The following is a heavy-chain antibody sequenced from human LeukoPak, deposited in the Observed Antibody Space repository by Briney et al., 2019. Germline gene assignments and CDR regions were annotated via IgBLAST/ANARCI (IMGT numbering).Heavy chain of an antibody. Sequence: GGSLRLSCAASGFTFSDYYMSWIRQAPGKGLEWVSYISSSSSYTNYADSVKGRFTISRDNAKNSLYLQMNSLRAEDTAVYYCARSPLWFGELFDCWGQGTLVSVSS. CDR1: GFTFSDYY. J-gene: IGHJ4*02. V-gene: IGHV3-11*06. CDR3: ARSPLWFGELFDC. CDR2: ISSSSSYT. D-gene: IGHD3-10*01.